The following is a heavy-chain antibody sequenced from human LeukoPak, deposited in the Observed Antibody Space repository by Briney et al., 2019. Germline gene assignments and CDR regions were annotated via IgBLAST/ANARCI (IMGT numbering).Heavy chain of an antibody. J-gene: IGHJ4*02. Sequence: GESLKISCEGSAYSFSNYWIGWVRQMPGKGLEWMGIIYPGDYETRYSPSFQGLVTISVDKSISTAYLQWSSLKASDTAMYCCAIPPGYCGNDCSFDHWGQGTLVTVSS. CDR1: AYSFSNYW. D-gene: IGHD2-21*02. CDR3: AIPPGYCGNDCSFDH. CDR2: IYPGDYET. V-gene: IGHV5-51*01.